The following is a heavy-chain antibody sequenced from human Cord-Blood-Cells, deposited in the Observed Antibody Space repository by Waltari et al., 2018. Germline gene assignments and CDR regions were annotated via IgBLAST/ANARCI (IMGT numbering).Heavy chain of an antibody. J-gene: IGHJ4*02. Sequence: QVQLVQSGAEVKKPGASVKVSCKASGYTFTSYDINWVRQATGQGLGGMGWVTPKRGNTGVSQTVQGRVTITSNTSIRPAYRELISLRSEDTAVYYCATRRRELTGDQGRYFDYWGQGTLVTVSS. CDR3: ATRRRELTGDQGRYFDY. CDR1: GYTFTSYD. D-gene: IGHD7-27*01. CDR2: VTPKRGNT. V-gene: IGHV1-8*03.